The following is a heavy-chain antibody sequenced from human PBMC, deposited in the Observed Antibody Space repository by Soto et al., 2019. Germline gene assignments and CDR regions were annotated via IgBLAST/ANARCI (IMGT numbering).Heavy chain of an antibody. Sequence: QVQLVQSGAEVTRPGASVKVSCKASGYSFISHYIHWVRQAPGQGLEWMGFINPSGGSATLAQKFQGRVTMTRDTSTSTVYMERTILISEDAAVYYCARDYLSSKLSLSYFDFWGQGTLVTVSS. CDR1: GYSFISHY. CDR3: ARDYLSSKLSLSYFDF. D-gene: IGHD2-2*01. V-gene: IGHV1-46*01. J-gene: IGHJ4*02. CDR2: INPSGGSA.